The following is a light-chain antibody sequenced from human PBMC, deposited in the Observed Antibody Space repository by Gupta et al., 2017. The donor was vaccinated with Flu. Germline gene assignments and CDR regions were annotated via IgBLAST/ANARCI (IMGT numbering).Light chain of an antibody. V-gene: IGLV1-47*01. J-gene: IGLJ3*02. Sequence: TISCSGGSSNIGSNDVFWYQQLPVMAPKLLIHRNNMRPSGVPDRFSGSKSGTSAAMAISGLRSEEEDDYYCEAWDYNLSVPWVFGGGTNLTVL. CDR3: EAWDYNLSVPWV. CDR1: SSNIGSND. CDR2: RNN.